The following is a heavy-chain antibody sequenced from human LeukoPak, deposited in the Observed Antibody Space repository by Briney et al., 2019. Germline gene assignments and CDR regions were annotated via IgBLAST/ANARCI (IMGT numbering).Heavy chain of an antibody. D-gene: IGHD5-18*01. Sequence: TGGSLRLSCAASGFTFSSYAMHWVRQAPGKGLEWVAVISYDGSNKYYADSVKGRFTISRDNSKNTLYLQMNSLRAEDTAVYYCAKDIGYSYGYSNYYYGMDVWGQGTTVTVSS. J-gene: IGHJ6*02. CDR1: GFTFSSYA. V-gene: IGHV3-30-3*01. CDR3: AKDIGYSYGYSNYYYGMDV. CDR2: ISYDGSNK.